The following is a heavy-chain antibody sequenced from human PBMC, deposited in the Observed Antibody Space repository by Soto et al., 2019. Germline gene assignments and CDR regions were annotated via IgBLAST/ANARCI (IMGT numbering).Heavy chain of an antibody. D-gene: IGHD2-15*01. Sequence: SDTLSLTWGYYGLSFSGYFWTWLRTSPGKGLEWIGEINHSGSTNSNPSLKSRVAISVDTSKNQISLKLRSVTAADTAVYYCARGISLIVEVQRDAPDKYYLDSWIQGT. V-gene: IGHV4-34*01. CDR3: ARGISLIVEVQRDAPDKYYLDS. CDR2: INHSGST. J-gene: IGHJ4*02. CDR1: GLSFSGYF.